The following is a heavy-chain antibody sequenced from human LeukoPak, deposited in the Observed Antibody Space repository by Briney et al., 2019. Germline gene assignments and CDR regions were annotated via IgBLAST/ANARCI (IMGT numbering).Heavy chain of an antibody. J-gene: IGHJ4*02. Sequence: SETLSLTCTGSGGSISGYYWSWIRQPPGQGLEWFGFITYSGSANYNPALKSRLSISLDTSKNQFSLNLYSLTAADTAVYYCARHGSDWSFDYWGQGTLITVSS. CDR3: ARHGSDWSFDY. V-gene: IGHV4-59*08. CDR1: GGSISGYY. CDR2: ITYSGSA. D-gene: IGHD6-19*01.